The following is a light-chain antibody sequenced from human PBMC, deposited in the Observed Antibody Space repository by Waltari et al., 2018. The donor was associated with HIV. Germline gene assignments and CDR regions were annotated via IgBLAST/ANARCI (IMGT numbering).Light chain of an antibody. CDR2: ETE. V-gene: IGLV7-46*01. J-gene: IGLJ3*02. CDR3: LLSYSGVRV. CDR1: TGRVSRTRA. Sequence: QVVVTQEPSLSVSPGGTVVVTCSSSTGRVSRTRASHWIQLKAGQPPRTLIYETEKRHPWTAVRFSGSLIGGRAALMLSGALPDDEADYYCLLSYSGVRVFGGGTKLTV.